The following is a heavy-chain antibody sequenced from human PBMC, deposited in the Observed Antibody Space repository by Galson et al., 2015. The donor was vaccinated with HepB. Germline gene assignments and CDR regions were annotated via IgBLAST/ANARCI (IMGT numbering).Heavy chain of an antibody. CDR1: GFTFSSYA. Sequence: SLRLSCAASGFTFSSYAMSWVRQAPGKGLEWVSAISGSGGSTYYADSVKGRFTISRDNSKNTLYLQMNSLRAEDTAVYYCAKGSGYCSSTSCYPPGYWGQGTLVTVSS. CDR2: ISGSGGST. V-gene: IGHV3-23*01. J-gene: IGHJ4*02. D-gene: IGHD2-2*01. CDR3: AKGSGYCSSTSCYPPGY.